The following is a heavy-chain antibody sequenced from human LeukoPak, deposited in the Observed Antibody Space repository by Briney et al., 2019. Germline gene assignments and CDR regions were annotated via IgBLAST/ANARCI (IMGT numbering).Heavy chain of an antibody. V-gene: IGHV4-59*01. Sequence: PSETLSLTCTVSGGSISSYYWSWIRQPPGKGLEWIGYIYYSGSTNYNPSLKSRVTISVDTSKNQFSLKLSSVTAADTAVYYCARSTDSSGWYWFDYWSQGTLVTVSS. CDR3: ARSTDSSGWYWFDY. CDR2: IYYSGST. D-gene: IGHD6-19*01. J-gene: IGHJ4*02. CDR1: GGSISSYY.